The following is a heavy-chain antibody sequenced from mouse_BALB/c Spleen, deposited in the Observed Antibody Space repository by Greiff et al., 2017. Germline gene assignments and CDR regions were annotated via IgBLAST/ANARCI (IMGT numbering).Heavy chain of an antibody. D-gene: IGHD2-4*01. Sequence: EVKLVESGPGLVKPSQSLSLTCTVTGYSITSDYAWNWIRQFPGNKLEWMGYISYSGSTSYNPSLKSRISITRDTSKNQFFLQLNSVTTEDTATYYCARITMITTGFAYWGQGTLVTVSA. CDR2: ISYSGST. V-gene: IGHV3-2*02. CDR3: ARITMITTGFAY. J-gene: IGHJ3*01. CDR1: GYSITSDYA.